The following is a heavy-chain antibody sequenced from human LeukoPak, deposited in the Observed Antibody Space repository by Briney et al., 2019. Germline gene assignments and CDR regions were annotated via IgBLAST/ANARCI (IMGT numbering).Heavy chain of an antibody. CDR1: GFTFDDYA. Sequence: PGGSLRLSCAASGFTFDDYAMHWVRQAPGKGLEWVSHISGDGSSTYYADSMKGRFTISRDNSKNSLFLQMNSLRTEDTALYYCAEDVGRTPNACDIWGQGTMVTVSS. D-gene: IGHD1-1*01. J-gene: IGHJ3*02. CDR3: AEDVGRTPNACDI. CDR2: ISGDGSST. V-gene: IGHV3-43*02.